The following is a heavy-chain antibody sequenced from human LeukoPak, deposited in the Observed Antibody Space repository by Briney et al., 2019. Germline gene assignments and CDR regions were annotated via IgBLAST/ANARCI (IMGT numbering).Heavy chain of an antibody. V-gene: IGHV3-23*01. D-gene: IGHD5-18*01. CDR1: AFTFRSYA. Sequence: GGSLRLSCAASAFTFRSYAMIWVRQAPGKGLEWVSGISGSGGSTYYSDSAKGRFTFSRDNSNNTLYLQMNSLRAEDTAVYYCAKGAASRGYTYVANWGQGTLVTVSS. CDR2: ISGSGGST. CDR3: AKGAASRGYTYVAN. J-gene: IGHJ4*02.